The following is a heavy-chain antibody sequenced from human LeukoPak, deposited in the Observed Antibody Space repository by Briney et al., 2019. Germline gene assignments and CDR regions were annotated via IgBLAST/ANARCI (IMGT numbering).Heavy chain of an antibody. D-gene: IGHD3-3*01. CDR2: INHSGST. J-gene: IGHJ6*02. CDR3: VRGKYDFWSGYSPRRYYGMDV. CDR1: GGSFSGYY. Sequence: SETLSLTCAVYGGSFSGYYWSWIRPPPGKGLEWIEEINHSGSTNYNPSLKSRVTISVDTSKNQFSLKLSSVTAADTAVYYCVRGKYDFWSGYSPRRYYGMDVWGQGTTVTVSS. V-gene: IGHV4-34*01.